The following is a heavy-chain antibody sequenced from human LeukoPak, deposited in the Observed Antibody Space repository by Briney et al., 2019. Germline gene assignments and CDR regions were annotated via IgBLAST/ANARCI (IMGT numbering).Heavy chain of an antibody. J-gene: IGHJ5*02. CDR2: ISAYNGNT. CDR1: GYTFTSYG. Sequence: ASVKVSCKASGYTFTSYGISWVRQAPGQGLEWMGWISAYNGNTNYAQKLQGRVTTTTDTSTSTAYMELRSLRSDDTAVYYCAREWAIAAAGKGFDPWGQGTLVTVSS. CDR3: AREWAIAAAGKGFDP. V-gene: IGHV1-18*01. D-gene: IGHD6-13*01.